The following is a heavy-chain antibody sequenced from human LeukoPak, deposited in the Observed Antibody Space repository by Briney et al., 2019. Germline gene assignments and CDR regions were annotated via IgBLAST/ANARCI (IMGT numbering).Heavy chain of an antibody. CDR2: INNDGSST. Sequence: PGGSLRLSCAAFGFTFSSYWMHWVRQAPGKGLVWVSHINNDGSSTTYADSVEGRFATSRDNAKNTLYLQMNSLRVEDTAVYYCAILRGTVTASDYWGQGTLVTVSS. D-gene: IGHD4-11*01. CDR3: AILRGTVTASDY. V-gene: IGHV3-74*01. CDR1: GFTFSSYW. J-gene: IGHJ4*02.